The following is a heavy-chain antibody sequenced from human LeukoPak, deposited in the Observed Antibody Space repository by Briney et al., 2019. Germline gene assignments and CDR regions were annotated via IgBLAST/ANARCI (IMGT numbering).Heavy chain of an antibody. V-gene: IGHV3-48*02. CDR1: RFTFSSYS. CDR2: ISSSGTI. J-gene: IGHJ4*02. CDR3: ARITHTAMDRDFDY. D-gene: IGHD5-18*01. Sequence: GGSLRLSCAASRFTFSSYSMNWVRQAPGKGLEWVSYISSSGTIYYADSVKGRFTISRDNARNSLYLQMNSLRDEDTAVYYCARITHTAMDRDFDYWGQGTLVTV.